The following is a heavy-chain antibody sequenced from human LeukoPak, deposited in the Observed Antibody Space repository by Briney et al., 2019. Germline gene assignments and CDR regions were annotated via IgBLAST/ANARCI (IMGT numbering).Heavy chain of an antibody. CDR2: ISAYNGNT. Sequence: GASVKVSCKASGYTFTSYGISWVRQAPGQGLEWMGWISAYNGNTNYAQKLQGRVTMTTDTSTSTAYMELRSLRSDDTAVYYCAREGIVVVPAAMQDYYYYMDVWGKGTTVTVSS. V-gene: IGHV1-18*01. J-gene: IGHJ6*03. CDR3: AREGIVVVPAAMQDYYYYMDV. D-gene: IGHD2-2*01. CDR1: GYTFTSYG.